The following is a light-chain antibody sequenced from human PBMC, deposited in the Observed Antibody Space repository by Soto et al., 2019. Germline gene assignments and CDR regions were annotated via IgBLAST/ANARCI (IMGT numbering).Light chain of an antibody. J-gene: IGKJ1*01. CDR2: LGS. V-gene: IGKV2-28*01. Sequence: EIVMTQSPLSLPVTPGEPASISCRSSQSLLHSNGYNFLNWYLQKPGQSPQLLIYLGSNRASGDPDRFSGSGSGTDFTLKISRVEAEDVGVYYCMQALQTWTFGQGTKVEIK. CDR3: MQALQTWT. CDR1: QSLLHSNGYNF.